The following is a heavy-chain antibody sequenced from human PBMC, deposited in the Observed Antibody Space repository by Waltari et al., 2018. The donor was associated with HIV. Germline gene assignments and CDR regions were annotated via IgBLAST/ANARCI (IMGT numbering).Heavy chain of an antibody. V-gene: IGHV3-30*18. J-gene: IGHJ4*02. CDR2: ISFDGSDE. D-gene: IGHD4-4*01. CDR1: DFSFKNFA. Sequence: QVHLVESGGRVVQSGKSLRLSCVASDFSFKNFAMHWVRQTPGKGLEWLGLISFDGSDEYYADSVKGRFFLSRDNSKNTLYLQMNSLRVEDSAVYYCAKLRGIDDYSNYYYWGQGTLVSVSS. CDR3: AKLRGIDDYSNYYY.